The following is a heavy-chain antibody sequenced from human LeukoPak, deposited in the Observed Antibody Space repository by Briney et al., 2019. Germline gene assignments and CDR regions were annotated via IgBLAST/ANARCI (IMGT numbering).Heavy chain of an antibody. D-gene: IGHD5-18*01. CDR2: IYYSGST. CDR3: ARESHTAMVRDLDY. Sequence: SQTLSLTCTVSGGSISSGDYYWSWIRQPPGKGLEWIGHIYYSGSTYYNPSLKSRVTISVDTSKNQFSLKLSSVTAADTAVYYCARESHTAMVRDLDYWGQGTLVTVSS. CDR1: GGSISSGDYY. V-gene: IGHV4-30-4*01. J-gene: IGHJ4*02.